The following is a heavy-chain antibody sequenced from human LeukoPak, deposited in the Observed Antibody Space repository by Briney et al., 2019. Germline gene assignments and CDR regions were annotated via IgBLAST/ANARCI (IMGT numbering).Heavy chain of an antibody. J-gene: IGHJ4*02. CDR2: INTDGSNT. V-gene: IGHV3-74*01. CDR3: AKDNRRHYTSGPNPDSLH. CDR1: GFTFDYYW. Sequence: GGSLRLSCAASGFTFDYYWMHWVRQAPGKGLMWVSRINTDGSNTHYADSVKGRFTISRDNAKNTLYLQMNGLRVEDTAFYYCAKDNRRHYTSGPNPDSLHWGQGALVTVSS. D-gene: IGHD6-19*01.